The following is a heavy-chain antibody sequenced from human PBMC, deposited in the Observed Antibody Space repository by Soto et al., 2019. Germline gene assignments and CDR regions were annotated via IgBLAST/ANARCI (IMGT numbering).Heavy chain of an antibody. Sequence: QVQLVQSGAEVKKPGSSVKVSCKASGGTFSSYTISWVRQAPGQGLEWMGRIIPILGIANYAQKFQGRVTITADKSTSTDYMELSSLRSEDTAVYYCASHCSGGSCFDPWGQGTLVTVSS. CDR3: ASHCSGGSCFDP. CDR2: IIPILGIA. J-gene: IGHJ5*02. D-gene: IGHD2-15*01. CDR1: GGTFSSYT. V-gene: IGHV1-69*02.